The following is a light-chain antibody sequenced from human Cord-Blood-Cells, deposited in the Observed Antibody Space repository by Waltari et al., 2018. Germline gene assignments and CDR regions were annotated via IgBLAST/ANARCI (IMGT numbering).Light chain of an antibody. V-gene: IGLV2-23*01. J-gene: IGLJ1*01. CDR1: SSDVGSYNL. CDR3: CSYAGSSTYV. CDR2: EGS. Sequence: QSALTQPASVSGSPGQSITISCTGTSSDVGSYNLVSWYQQHPGKAPKPMIYEGSKRASGVSKRFAGSKSGNTASLRISGLQAEDESDYYCCSYAGSSTYVFGTGTKVTVL.